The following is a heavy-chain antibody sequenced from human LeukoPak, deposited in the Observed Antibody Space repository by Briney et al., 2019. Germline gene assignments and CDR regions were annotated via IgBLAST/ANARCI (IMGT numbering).Heavy chain of an antibody. V-gene: IGHV3-30*03. CDR2: ISYDGSNK. Sequence: SGGSLRLSCAASGFTFSSYGMHWVRQAPGKGLEWVAVISYDGSNKYYADSVKGRFTISRDNSKNTQYLQMNSLRAEDTAVYYCARVPASAMSAFFDYWGQGTLVTVSS. J-gene: IGHJ4*02. CDR1: GFTFSSYG. CDR3: ARVPASAMSAFFDY. D-gene: IGHD2-2*01.